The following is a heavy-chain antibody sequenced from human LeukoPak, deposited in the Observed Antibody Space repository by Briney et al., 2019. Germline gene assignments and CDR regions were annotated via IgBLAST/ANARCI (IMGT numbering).Heavy chain of an antibody. CDR2: INPNSGGT. CDR1: GYTFTGYY. Sequence: GASVKVSCKASGYTFTGYYMHWVRQAPGQGLEWKGWINPNSGGTNYAQKFQGRVTMTRDTSISTAYMELSRLRSDDTAVYYCATLCSSTSCKDPRFDYWGQGTLVTVSS. D-gene: IGHD2-2*01. CDR3: ATLCSSTSCKDPRFDY. J-gene: IGHJ4*02. V-gene: IGHV1-2*02.